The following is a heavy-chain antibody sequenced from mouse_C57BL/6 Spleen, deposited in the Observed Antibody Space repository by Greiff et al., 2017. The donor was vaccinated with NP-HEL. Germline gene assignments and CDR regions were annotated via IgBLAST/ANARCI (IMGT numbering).Heavy chain of an antibody. V-gene: IGHV5-16*01. D-gene: IGHD2-5*01. CDR1: GFTFSDYY. CDR2: INYDGSST. J-gene: IGHJ2*01. Sequence: EVQVVESEGGLVQPGSSMKLSCTASGFTFSDYYMAWVRQVPEKGLEWVANINYDGSSTYYLDSLKSRFIISRDNAKNILYLQMSSLKSEDTATYYCARVSSNYVYYFDYWGQGTTLTVSS. CDR3: ARVSSNYVYYFDY.